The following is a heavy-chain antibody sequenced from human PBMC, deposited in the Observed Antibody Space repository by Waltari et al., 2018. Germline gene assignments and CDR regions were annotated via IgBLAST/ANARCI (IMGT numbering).Heavy chain of an antibody. CDR1: GYSISSGYY. D-gene: IGHD2-15*01. V-gene: IGHV4-38-2*01. J-gene: IGHJ6*03. Sequence: QVQLQELGPGLVKPSETLSLTCAVSGYSISSGYYWVWIRQPPGKGLEWIGSLHHSGSTDYNPSLRSRVTISVDTSKNQFSLKLSSVTAADTAVHYCARAVRCSGGSCESHYMDVWGKGTTVTVSS. CDR2: LHHSGST. CDR3: ARAVRCSGGSCESHYMDV.